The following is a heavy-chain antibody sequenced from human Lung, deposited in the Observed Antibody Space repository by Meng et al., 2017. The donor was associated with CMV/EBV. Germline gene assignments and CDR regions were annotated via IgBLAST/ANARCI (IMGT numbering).Heavy chain of an antibody. CDR3: ARDRTGYSSGWYGYYGMDV. CDR2: IKQDGSEK. J-gene: IGHJ6*02. D-gene: IGHD6-19*01. Sequence: GEXXKISCAASGFTFSSYWMSWVRQAPGKGLEWVANIKQDGSEKYYVDSVKGRFTISRDNAKNSLYLQMNSLRAEDTAVYYCARDRTGYSSGWYGYYGMDVWGQGNXV. CDR1: GFTFSSYW. V-gene: IGHV3-7*01.